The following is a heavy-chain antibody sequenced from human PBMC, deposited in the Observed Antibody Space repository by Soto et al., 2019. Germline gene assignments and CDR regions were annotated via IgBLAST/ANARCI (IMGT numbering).Heavy chain of an antibody. J-gene: IGHJ4*02. Sequence: PGGSLRLSCSASGFAFSSYAMHWVRQTPGKGLEYVSAISPQGGSTYYADSVKGRFTISRDDSKNTVYLQMSSLRPDDTAVYYCVKMMIARGDFDFWGQGTLVTVSS. V-gene: IGHV3-64D*06. CDR2: ISPQGGST. CDR1: GFAFSSYA. CDR3: VKMMIARGDFDF. D-gene: IGHD2-21*01.